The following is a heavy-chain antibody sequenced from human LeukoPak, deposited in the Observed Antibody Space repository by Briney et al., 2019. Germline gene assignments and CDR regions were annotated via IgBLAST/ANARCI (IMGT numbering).Heavy chain of an antibody. CDR2: IYYSGST. CDR1: GGSISSYY. D-gene: IGHD6-19*01. Sequence: SETLSLTCTVSGGSISSYYWSWIRQPPGKGLEWIGYIYYSGSTNYNPSLKSRVTISVDTSKNQFSLKLSSVTAADTAVYYCARDLGQWLVRGRANGDAFDIWGQGTMVTVSS. J-gene: IGHJ3*02. V-gene: IGHV4-59*01. CDR3: ARDLGQWLVRGRANGDAFDI.